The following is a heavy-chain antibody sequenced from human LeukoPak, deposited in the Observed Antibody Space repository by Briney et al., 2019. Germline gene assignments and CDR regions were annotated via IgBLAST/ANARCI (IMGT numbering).Heavy chain of an antibody. Sequence: SETLSLTCTVSGGSISSYYWSWIRQPPGKGLEWIGYIYYSGSTNYNPSLKSRVTISVDTSKNQFSLKLSSVTAADTAVYYCARDRVIVGRNYYGMDVWGQGTTVTVSS. CDR3: ARDRVIVGRNYYGMDV. V-gene: IGHV4-59*12. CDR1: GGSISSYY. CDR2: IYYSGST. D-gene: IGHD2-21*01. J-gene: IGHJ6*02.